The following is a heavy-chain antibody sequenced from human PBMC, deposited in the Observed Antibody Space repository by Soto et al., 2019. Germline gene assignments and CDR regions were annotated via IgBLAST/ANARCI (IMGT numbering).Heavy chain of an antibody. Sequence: PSETLSLTCTVSGGSISSYYWSWIRQPPGKGLEWIGYIYYSGSTNYNPSLKSRVTISVDTSKNQFSLKLSSVTAADTAVYYCASLGFWSGYHTDDYWGQGTLVTVYS. CDR2: IYYSGST. CDR3: ASLGFWSGYHTDDY. J-gene: IGHJ4*02. V-gene: IGHV4-59*01. CDR1: GGSISSYY. D-gene: IGHD3-3*01.